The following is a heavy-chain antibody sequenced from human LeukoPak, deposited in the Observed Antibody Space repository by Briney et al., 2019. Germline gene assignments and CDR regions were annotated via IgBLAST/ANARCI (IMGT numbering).Heavy chain of an antibody. J-gene: IGHJ2*01. V-gene: IGHV4-39*01. CDR2: IYYSGST. CDR1: GGSISSSSYY. D-gene: IGHD5-18*01. CDR3: ASQGWIQLWAHWYFDL. Sequence: SETLSLTCTVSGGSISSSSYYWGWIRQPPGTGLEWIGSIYYSGSTYYNPSLKSRVTISVETSKNQFSLKLSSVTAADTAVYYCASQGWIQLWAHWYFDLWGRGTLVTVSS.